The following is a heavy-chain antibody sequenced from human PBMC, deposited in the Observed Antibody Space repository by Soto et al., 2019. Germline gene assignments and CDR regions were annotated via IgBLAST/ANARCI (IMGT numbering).Heavy chain of an antibody. Sequence: GGSLTLSCAASGFTFTRYSMNWVRQAPGKGLEWVSSISSTTNYIYYGDSMKGRFTISRDNAKNSLYLEMNSLRAEDTAVYYCARESEDLTSNFDYWGQGTLVTVSS. CDR2: ISSTTNYI. V-gene: IGHV3-21*06. CDR1: GFTFTRYS. J-gene: IGHJ4*02. CDR3: ARESEDLTSNFDY.